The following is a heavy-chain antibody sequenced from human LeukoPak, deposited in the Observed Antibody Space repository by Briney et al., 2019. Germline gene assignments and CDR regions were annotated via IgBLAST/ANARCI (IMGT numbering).Heavy chain of an antibody. D-gene: IGHD3-22*01. CDR3: AKNKDYYYDSSGYPPPDAFDI. Sequence: PGRSLRLSCAASGFTFSSYGMLWVRQAPGKGLEWVAVISYDGSNKYYAGSVKGRFTISRDNSKNTLYLQMNSLRAEDTAVYYCAKNKDYYYDSSGYPPPDAFDIWGQGTMVTVSS. CDR1: GFTFSSYG. V-gene: IGHV3-30*18. J-gene: IGHJ3*02. CDR2: ISYDGSNK.